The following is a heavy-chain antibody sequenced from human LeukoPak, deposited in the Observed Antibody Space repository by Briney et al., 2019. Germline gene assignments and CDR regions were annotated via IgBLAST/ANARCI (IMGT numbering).Heavy chain of an antibody. Sequence: SGPALVKPTQTLTLTCTFSGFSLSTMGMCVNWDRQPPGKALEWLARIDWDDDKYYSTSLKTRLTISKDTSKNQVVLTMTNMDPVDTATYYCARIAKKNYYDSSGSFDYWGQGTLVTVSS. D-gene: IGHD3-22*01. CDR2: IDWDDDK. CDR1: GFSLSTMGMC. J-gene: IGHJ4*02. CDR3: ARIAKKNYYDSSGSFDY. V-gene: IGHV2-70*11.